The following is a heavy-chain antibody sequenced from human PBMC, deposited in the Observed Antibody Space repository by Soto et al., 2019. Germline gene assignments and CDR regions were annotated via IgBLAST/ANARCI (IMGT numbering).Heavy chain of an antibody. Sequence: GGSLRLSCAASGFTFSSYWMHWVRQVPGKGLVWVSRINPGGSITAYADSVKGRFTISRDNAKNTLYLQMNSLRGDDTAVYYCARVPTGKYGVWNYWGQGTLVTVS. CDR1: GFTFSSYW. CDR3: ARVPTGKYGVWNY. D-gene: IGHD2-8*01. J-gene: IGHJ4*02. V-gene: IGHV3-74*01. CDR2: INPGGSIT.